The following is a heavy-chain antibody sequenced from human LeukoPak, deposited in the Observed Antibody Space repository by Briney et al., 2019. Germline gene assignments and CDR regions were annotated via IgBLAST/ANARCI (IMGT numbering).Heavy chain of an antibody. J-gene: IGHJ4*02. CDR2: IYYSGST. V-gene: IGHV4-39*07. CDR3: ARGIGSSGYRGPNPLDY. CDR1: GGSLSSSSYY. Sequence: SETLSLTCTVSGGSLSSSSYYWGWLRQPPGTGLEWIGSIYYSGSTYYYPSLKSRVTISVDTSKNQFSLKLSSVTAADTAVYYCARGIGSSGYRGPNPLDYWGQGTMVTVSS. D-gene: IGHD3-22*01.